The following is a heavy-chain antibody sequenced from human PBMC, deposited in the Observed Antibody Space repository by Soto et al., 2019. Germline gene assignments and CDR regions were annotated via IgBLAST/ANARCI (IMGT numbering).Heavy chain of an antibody. V-gene: IGHV3-23*01. CDR1: GFTFSSYA. J-gene: IGHJ6*02. D-gene: IGHD2-2*01. CDR2: ISGSGGST. Sequence: TGGSLRLSCAASGFTFSSYAMSWVRQAPGKGLEWVSAISGSGGSTYYADSVKGRFTISRDNSKNTLYLQMNSLRAEDTAVYYCAKDWGYCISTSCYRWGMDVWGQGTTVTVSS. CDR3: AKDWGYCISTSCYRWGMDV.